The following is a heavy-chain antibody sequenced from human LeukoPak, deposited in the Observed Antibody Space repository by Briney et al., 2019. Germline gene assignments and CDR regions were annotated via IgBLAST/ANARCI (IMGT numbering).Heavy chain of an antibody. D-gene: IGHD6-6*01. V-gene: IGHV3-64*01. Sequence: PGGSLRLSCAASGFTFSSYAMHWVRQAPGKGLEYVSAISSNGGSTYYANSVKGRFTISRDNSKNALYLQMGSLRAEDMAVYYCARAVSYSSSMDYWGQGTLVTVSS. CDR1: GFTFSSYA. CDR2: ISSNGGST. J-gene: IGHJ4*02. CDR3: ARAVSYSSSMDY.